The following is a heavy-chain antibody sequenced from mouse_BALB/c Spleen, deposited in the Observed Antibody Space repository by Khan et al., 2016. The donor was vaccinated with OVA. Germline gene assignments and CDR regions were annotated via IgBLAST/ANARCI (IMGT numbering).Heavy chain of an antibody. V-gene: IGHV2-9*02. CDR3: ASAFYNGAWFAY. CDR2: IWAGGST. CDR1: GFSLSNYG. D-gene: IGHD1-3*01. Sequence: QVQLKVSGPGLVAPSQTLSITCTVSGFSLSNYGVHWVRQPPGKGLEWLGVIWAGGSTNHNSALMSRLSISKDDSKSQVFLKMNSLQTDDTAMYCCASAFYNGAWFAYWGQGTLVTVSA. J-gene: IGHJ3*01.